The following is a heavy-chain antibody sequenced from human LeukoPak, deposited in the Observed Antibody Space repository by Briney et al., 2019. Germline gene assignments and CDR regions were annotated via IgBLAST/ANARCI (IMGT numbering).Heavy chain of an antibody. Sequence: RPGGSLRLSCAASGFTFSSYEMNWVRQAPGKGLEWVSYISSSGSTIYYADSVKGRFTISRDNSKNTLYLQMNSLRAEDTAVYYCAKDNRESMIVSPGSHLGHWGQGTLVTVSS. V-gene: IGHV3-48*03. CDR2: ISSSGSTI. D-gene: IGHD3-22*01. CDR1: GFTFSSYE. CDR3: AKDNRESMIVSPGSHLGH. J-gene: IGHJ4*02.